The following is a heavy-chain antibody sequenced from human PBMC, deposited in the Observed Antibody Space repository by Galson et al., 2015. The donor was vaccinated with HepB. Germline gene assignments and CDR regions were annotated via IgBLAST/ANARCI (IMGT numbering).Heavy chain of an antibody. V-gene: IGHV4-39*01. J-gene: IGHJ4*02. CDR1: GGSISSSSYY. D-gene: IGHD2-2*01. CDR3: ARHESESKTYAADN. CDR2: FYYTGNT. Sequence: ETLSLTCTVSGGSISSSSYYWGWLRQPPGKGLEWIGSFYYTGNTHYNPSLKSRVTISGNTSKNQFSLKLNSVTAADTAVYYCARHESESKTYAADNWGQGTLVTVSS.